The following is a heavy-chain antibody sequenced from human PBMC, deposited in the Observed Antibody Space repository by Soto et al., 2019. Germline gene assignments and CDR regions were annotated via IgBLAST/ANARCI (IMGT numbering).Heavy chain of an antibody. V-gene: IGHV1-18*01. CDR1: GYTFSNYG. Sequence: QVQLVQSGAEVKKPGASVKVSCKASGYTFSNYGITWVRQAPGQGREWIGWNSAYNGNVNYVQKFQGRLTMTTDTSTSTAYMELRSLRSDDTAVYYCARHALSYSGSYYSAHWGQGTLVTVSS. D-gene: IGHD1-26*01. CDR3: ARHALSYSGSYYSAH. CDR2: NSAYNGNV. J-gene: IGHJ4*02.